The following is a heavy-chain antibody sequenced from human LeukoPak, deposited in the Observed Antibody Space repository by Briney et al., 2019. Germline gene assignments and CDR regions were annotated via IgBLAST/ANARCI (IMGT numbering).Heavy chain of an antibody. V-gene: IGHV4-59*11. CDR1: VGSLNRHY. J-gene: IGHJ4*02. D-gene: IGHD3-10*01. CDR2: IFNTGNT. Sequence: PSETLSLTCSVSVGSLNRHYWSWIREPPGKRLEWIGYIFNTGNTNYNPSLASRVTMSVDTSRAQFFLRLSPATAADTAIYYCASRPADTTWYGVFDYWSQGTLVTVSS. CDR3: ASRPADTTWYGVFDY.